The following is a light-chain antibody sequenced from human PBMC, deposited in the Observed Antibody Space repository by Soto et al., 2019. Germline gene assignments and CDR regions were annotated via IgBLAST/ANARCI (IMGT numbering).Light chain of an antibody. CDR2: GAS. CDR1: QIVSVNF. CDR3: QQYGNSTQT. Sequence: ETVLTQSPGTLSLSPGERATLSCRASQIVSVNFSAWYQQKPGQAPRLLTYGASDRATGIPDRLNGSVSGTDFTLTTSSLEPEDFAVYHCQQYGNSTQTFRQGPKVHIX. J-gene: IGKJ1*01. V-gene: IGKV3-20*01.